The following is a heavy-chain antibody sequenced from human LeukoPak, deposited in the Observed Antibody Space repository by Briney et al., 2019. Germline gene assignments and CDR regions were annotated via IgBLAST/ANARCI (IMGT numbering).Heavy chain of an antibody. J-gene: IGHJ6*02. V-gene: IGHV3-48*03. Sequence: GGSLRLSCAASGFTFSSCEMHWVRQAPGRGLEWISYIDTGGTTQHYADSVRGRFTISRDNTKNSLYLQLNSLRAEDTALYYCARDLHYYVAMDVWGQGTTVTVSS. CDR3: ARDLHYYVAMDV. D-gene: IGHD3-10*02. CDR1: GFTFSSCE. CDR2: IDTGGTTQ.